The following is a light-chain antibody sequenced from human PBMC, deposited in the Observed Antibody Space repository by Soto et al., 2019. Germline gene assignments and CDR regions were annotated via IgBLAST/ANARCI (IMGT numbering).Light chain of an antibody. Sequence: DVQMTQSPSSLSGSVVDGFTSTFRASETISTYLNWYRQKPGKAPELLLYAASSLQSGVPSRFSGSGSGTDFTLTIRGLQPEDFATYYCQQGYSTITFGQGTRLEIK. V-gene: IGKV1-39*01. CDR1: ETISTY. CDR2: AAS. J-gene: IGKJ5*01. CDR3: QQGYSTIT.